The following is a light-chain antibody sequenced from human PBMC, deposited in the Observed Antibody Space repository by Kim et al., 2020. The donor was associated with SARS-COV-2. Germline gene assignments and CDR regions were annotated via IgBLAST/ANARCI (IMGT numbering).Light chain of an antibody. CDR2: SNN. J-gene: IGLJ3*02. V-gene: IGLV1-47*02. Sequence: GRRDTISCAGSSSNIGSNYVCWHQQLPGIAPRLLICSNNRRPSGIPGRFAGSKSGTSASLAISGLRSDDEADYYGAAWDDSLSGVVFGGGTQLTVL. CDR1: SSNIGSNY. CDR3: AAWDDSLSGVV.